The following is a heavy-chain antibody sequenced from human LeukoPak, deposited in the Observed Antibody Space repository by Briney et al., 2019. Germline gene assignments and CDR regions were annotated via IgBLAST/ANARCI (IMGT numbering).Heavy chain of an antibody. Sequence: GGSLRLSCAASGFTFSSYSAIWVRQAPGKWLERVSYISSSSSTIYYADSVKGRFTISRDNAKNSLYLQMNSLRAEDTAVYYCARVGYGGNSDYWGQGTLVNVSS. CDR2: ISSSSSTI. D-gene: IGHD4-23*01. CDR1: GFTFSSYS. J-gene: IGHJ4*02. CDR3: ARVGYGGNSDY. V-gene: IGHV3-48*04.